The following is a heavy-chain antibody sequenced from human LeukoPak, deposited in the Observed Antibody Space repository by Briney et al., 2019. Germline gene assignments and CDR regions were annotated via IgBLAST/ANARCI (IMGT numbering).Heavy chain of an antibody. V-gene: IGHV3-30*02. CDR1: GFTFRNYA. CDR3: ARDRGFGYY. D-gene: IGHD3-16*01. J-gene: IGHJ4*02. Sequence: GGSLRLSCAASGFTFRNYAMHWVRQAPGKGLEWVAFIRYDGGEIYYADSVKGRFTISRDNAKNSLYLQMNSLRAEDTAVYYCARDRGFGYYWGQGTLVTVSS. CDR2: IRYDGGEI.